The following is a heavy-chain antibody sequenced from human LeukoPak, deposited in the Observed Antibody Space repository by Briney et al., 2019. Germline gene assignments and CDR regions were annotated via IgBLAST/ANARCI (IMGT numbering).Heavy chain of an antibody. CDR1: GGSISSGSYY. J-gene: IGHJ5*02. CDR3: ARTYDFWSGYSWFDP. D-gene: IGHD3-3*01. V-gene: IGHV4-61*02. Sequence: SQTLSLTCTVSGGSISSGSYYWSWIRQPAGTGLEWIGRIYTSGSTNYNPSLKSRVTISVDTSKNQFSLKLSSVTAADTAVYYCARTYDFWSGYSWFDPWGQGTLVTVSS. CDR2: IYTSGST.